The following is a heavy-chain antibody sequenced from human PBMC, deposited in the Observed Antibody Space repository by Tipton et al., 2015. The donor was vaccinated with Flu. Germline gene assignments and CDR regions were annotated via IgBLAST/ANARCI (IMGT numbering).Heavy chain of an antibody. V-gene: IGHV4-38-2*01. J-gene: IGHJ3*02. CDR3: ARHRASLGAFDI. D-gene: IGHD7-27*01. Sequence: TLSLTCAVSGYSISSGNYWGWIRQPPGKGLEWIGSIYHSGSTYYNPSLMSRVTISVDTSKNQFSLKLSSLTAADAAVYYCARHRASLGAFDIWGQGTMVPVSS. CDR1: GYSISSGNY. CDR2: IYHSGST.